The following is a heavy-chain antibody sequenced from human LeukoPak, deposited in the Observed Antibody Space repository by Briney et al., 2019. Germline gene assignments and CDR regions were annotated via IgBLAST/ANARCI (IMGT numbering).Heavy chain of an antibody. Sequence: ASVTVSCTASGYTFTGYYMHWVRQAPGQGLEWMGWINPNSGGTNYAQKFQGRVTMTRDTSISTAYMELSRLRSDDTAVYYCARVHEDGSGSYYDGDYYFDYWGQGTLVTVSS. J-gene: IGHJ4*02. CDR1: GYTFTGYY. D-gene: IGHD3-10*01. CDR2: INPNSGGT. CDR3: ARVHEDGSGSYYDGDYYFDY. V-gene: IGHV1-2*02.